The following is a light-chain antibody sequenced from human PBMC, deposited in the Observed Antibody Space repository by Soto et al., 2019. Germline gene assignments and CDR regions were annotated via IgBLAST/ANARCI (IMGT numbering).Light chain of an antibody. CDR3: LLFHGDSQV. V-gene: IGLV7-43*01. CDR2: STN. CDR1: TGAVTSNFY. J-gene: IGLJ2*01. Sequence: QALVTQEPSVTVSPGGTVTLTCGSSTGAVTSNFYPNWFQQKPGQAPRALIYSTNNKHSWTPARFSGSLLGGKAALTLSGVQPEDEAEYYCLLFHGDSQVFGGGTKLTVL.